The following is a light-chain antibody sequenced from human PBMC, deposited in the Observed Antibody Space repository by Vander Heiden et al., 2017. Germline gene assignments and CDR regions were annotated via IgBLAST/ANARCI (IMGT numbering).Light chain of an antibody. CDR1: QTILYSSNNKNY. J-gene: IGKJ4*01. Sequence: DIVMTQSPDSVAVSLGERATINCKSSQTILYSSNNKNYLAWYQQKPGQPPKLLIYWASTRDSGVPDRFSGSGSGTDFTLTISSLQAEDVAVYYCQQYYSTPLTFGGGTQVEIK. V-gene: IGKV4-1*01. CDR2: WAS. CDR3: QQYYSTPLT.